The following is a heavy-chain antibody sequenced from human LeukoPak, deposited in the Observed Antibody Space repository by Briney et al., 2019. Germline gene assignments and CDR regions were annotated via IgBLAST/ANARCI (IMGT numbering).Heavy chain of an antibody. Sequence: SETLSLTCTVSGYSITRGSYWGWIRQPPGKGLEWIANIYHSGSTYYNPSLKRRVTISVDTSKNQVSLKLSSVTAADTAVYYCARRTCGSDCYSVDYWGQGNMVTVSS. J-gene: IGHJ4*02. CDR3: ARRTCGSDCYSVDY. D-gene: IGHD2-21*02. V-gene: IGHV4-38-2*02. CDR1: GYSITRGSY. CDR2: IYHSGST.